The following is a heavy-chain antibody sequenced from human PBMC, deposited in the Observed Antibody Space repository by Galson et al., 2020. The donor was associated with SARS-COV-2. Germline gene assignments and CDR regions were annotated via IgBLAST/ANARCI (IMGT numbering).Heavy chain of an antibody. Sequence: ASETLSLTCTVSGGSISSNNYYWGWIRQPPGKGLEWIGSLYYSGSTYYSPSLKSRLTMSVDTSKNQFSLKLNSVTAADAAVYYCTRFTAGYTYGRAFDIWGQGTVVSVSS. CDR3: TRFTAGYTYGRAFDI. CDR1: GGSISSNNYY. D-gene: IGHD5-18*01. J-gene: IGHJ3*02. V-gene: IGHV4-39*07. CDR2: LYYSGST.